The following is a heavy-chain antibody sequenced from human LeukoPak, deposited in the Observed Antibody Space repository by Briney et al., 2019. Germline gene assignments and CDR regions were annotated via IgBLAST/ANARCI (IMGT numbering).Heavy chain of an antibody. J-gene: IGHJ6*02. CDR3: ARGAHCSGGSCNHYYYYGMDV. CDR1: GYSFTSYW. D-gene: IGHD2-15*01. CDR2: IYPGDSDT. V-gene: IGHV5-51*01. Sequence: GESLKISCKGSGYSFTSYWIGWVRQMPGKGLEWMGIIYPGDSDTRYSPSFQGQVTISADKSISTAYLQWSSLKASDTAMYYCARGAHCSGGSCNHYYYYGMDVWGQGTTVTVSS.